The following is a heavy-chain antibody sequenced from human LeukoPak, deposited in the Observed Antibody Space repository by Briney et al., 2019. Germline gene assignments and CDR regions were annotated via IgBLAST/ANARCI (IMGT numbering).Heavy chain of an antibody. V-gene: IGHV4-34*01. J-gene: IGHJ6*03. Sequence: SETLSLTCAVYGGSFSGYYWSWIRQPPGKGLEWIGEINHSGSTNYNPSLKSRVTISVDTSKNQFSLKLSSVTAADTAVYYCARVVAAAGTNYYYMDVWGKGTTVTVS. CDR2: INHSGST. D-gene: IGHD6-13*01. CDR3: ARVVAAAGTNYYYMDV. CDR1: GGSFSGYY.